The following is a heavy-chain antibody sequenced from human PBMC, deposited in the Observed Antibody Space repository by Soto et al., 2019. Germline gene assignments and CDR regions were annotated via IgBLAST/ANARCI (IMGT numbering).Heavy chain of an antibody. D-gene: IGHD2-15*01. CDR2: INPSGGST. J-gene: IGHJ3*02. CDR3: ARGRPQGYCSGGSCYSEAFDI. Sequence: ASVKGSCKASGYTFTSYYMHWVRQAPGQGLEWMGIINPSGGSTGYAQKFQGRVTMTRDTSTSTVYMELSSLRSEDTAVYYCARGRPQGYCSGGSCYSEAFDIWGQGTMVTVSS. CDR1: GYTFTSYY. V-gene: IGHV1-46*01.